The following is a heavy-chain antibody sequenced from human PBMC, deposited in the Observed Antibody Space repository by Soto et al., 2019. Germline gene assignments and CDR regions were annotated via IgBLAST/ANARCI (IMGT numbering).Heavy chain of an antibody. D-gene: IGHD1-1*01. CDR2: MSGDGKTI. J-gene: IGHJ5*02. CDR1: GFTFSNYF. CDR3: ARTYVPGIAGFDP. V-gene: IGHV3-74*01. Sequence: LRLSCAASGFTFSNYFMHWVRQVPGEGLVWVSRMSGDGKTISYADSVKGRFTISRDNAKNTLYLQMNSLRVEDTAVYYCARTYVPGIAGFDPWGQGTLVTVSS.